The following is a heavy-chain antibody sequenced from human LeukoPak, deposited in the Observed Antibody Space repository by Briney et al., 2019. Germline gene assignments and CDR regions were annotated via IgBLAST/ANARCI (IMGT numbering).Heavy chain of an antibody. D-gene: IGHD6-13*01. CDR3: ARDPPTPVIAAAGTQAPGNY. Sequence: GGSLRLSCAASGFTFSSYWMSWIRQAPGKGLEWVANINQDGSEKYYVDSVKGRFTISRDNAKNSLYLQMNSLRAEDTAVYYCARDPPTPVIAAAGTQAPGNYWGQGTLVTVSS. J-gene: IGHJ4*02. CDR2: INQDGSEK. V-gene: IGHV3-7*01. CDR1: GFTFSSYW.